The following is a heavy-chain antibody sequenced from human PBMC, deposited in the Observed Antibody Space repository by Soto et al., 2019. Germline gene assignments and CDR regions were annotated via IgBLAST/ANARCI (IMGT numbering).Heavy chain of an antibody. Sequence: QVQLQQWGAGLLKPSETLSLTCAVYGGSFSGYYWTWIRQPPGTGLAGMGEINHSGSTNYNPSLKSRVTIAVDTSKNQFSLKLTSVTAADTAVYYCARDKITGLFDYWGQGTLVTVSS. J-gene: IGHJ4*02. CDR1: GGSFSGYY. D-gene: IGHD2-8*02. V-gene: IGHV4-34*01. CDR3: ARDKITGLFDY. CDR2: INHSGST.